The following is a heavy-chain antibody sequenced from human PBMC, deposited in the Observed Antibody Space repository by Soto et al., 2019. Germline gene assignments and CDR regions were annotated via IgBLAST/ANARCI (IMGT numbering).Heavy chain of an antibody. J-gene: IGHJ4*02. Sequence: QVQLQQWGAGLLKPSETLSLTCAVYGGSFSGYYWSWIRQPPGKGLEWIGEINHSGSTNYNPSLKSRVTISVDTSKNQFSLKLSSVTAADTAVYYCARGPPTIAPVVPSAITYFDYWGQGTLVTVSS. D-gene: IGHD2-2*02. V-gene: IGHV4-34*01. CDR3: ARGPPTIAPVVPSAITYFDY. CDR2: INHSGST. CDR1: GGSFSGYY.